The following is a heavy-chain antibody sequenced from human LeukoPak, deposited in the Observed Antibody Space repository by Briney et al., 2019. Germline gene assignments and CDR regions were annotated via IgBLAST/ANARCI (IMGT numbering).Heavy chain of an antibody. J-gene: IGHJ4*02. CDR1: GFTFSSYG. Sequence: GGSLRLSCAASGFTFSSYGMHWVRQAPGKGLEWVAVISYDGSNKYYADSVKGRFTISRDSSKNTLYLQMNSLRAEDTAVYYCARATKAFDYWGQGTLVTVSS. D-gene: IGHD5-12*01. CDR2: ISYDGSNK. CDR3: ARATKAFDY. V-gene: IGHV3-30*03.